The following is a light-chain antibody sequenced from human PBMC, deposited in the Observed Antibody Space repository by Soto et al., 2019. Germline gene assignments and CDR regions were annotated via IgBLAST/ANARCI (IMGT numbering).Light chain of an antibody. CDR3: QQYNNWPPGGT. V-gene: IGKV3D-20*01. J-gene: IGKJ3*01. CDR1: QSVSTNY. Sequence: EIVLTQSPATLSLSPGERATLFCGASQSVSTNYVAWYQQKPGLAPRLLIYDASSRAAGISHRFSGSGSGTEFTLTISSLQSEDFAVYYCQQYNNWPPGGTFGPGTKVDIK. CDR2: DAS.